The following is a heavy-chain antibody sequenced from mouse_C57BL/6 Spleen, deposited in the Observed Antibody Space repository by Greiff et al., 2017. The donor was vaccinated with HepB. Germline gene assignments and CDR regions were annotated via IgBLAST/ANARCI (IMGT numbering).Heavy chain of an antibody. CDR1: GYTFTSYW. CDR3: ARGLGYYGSSRRGYFDY. D-gene: IGHD1-1*01. V-gene: IGHV1-50*01. CDR2: IDPSDSYT. J-gene: IGHJ2*01. Sequence: QVQLQQPGAELVKPGASVKLSCKASGYTFTSYWMQWVKQRPGQGLEWIGDIDPSDSYTNYNQKFKGKATLTVDTSSSTAYMQLSSLTSEDSAVYYCARGLGYYGSSRRGYFDYWGQGTTLTVSS.